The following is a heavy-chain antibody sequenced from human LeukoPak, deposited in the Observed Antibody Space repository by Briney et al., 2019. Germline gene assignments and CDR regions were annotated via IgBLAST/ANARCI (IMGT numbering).Heavy chain of an antibody. Sequence: ASVTVSCKASGGTFSSYAISWVRQAPGQGLEWMGGIIPIFGTANYAQKFQGRVTMTRDTSTSTVYMELSSLRSEDTAVYYCARELGFVDYWGQGTLVTVSS. D-gene: IGHD7-27*01. CDR2: IIPIFGTA. CDR3: ARELGFVDY. V-gene: IGHV1-69*05. J-gene: IGHJ4*02. CDR1: GGTFSSYA.